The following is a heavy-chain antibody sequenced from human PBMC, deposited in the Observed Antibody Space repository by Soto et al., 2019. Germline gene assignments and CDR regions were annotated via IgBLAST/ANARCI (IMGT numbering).Heavy chain of an antibody. V-gene: IGHV5-10-1*01. D-gene: IGHD1-1*01. CDR2: IDPSDSYT. J-gene: IGHJ6*02. CDR1: GYSFTSHW. Sequence: XESLKISCQGSGYSFTSHWITWVRQTPGKGLEWMGRIDPSDSYTNYSPSFQGRVTISADRSISTAFLQWSSLEASDTAIYYCARRLSGPKEEYNAYYFYGLDVWGQGPTVTVSS. CDR3: ARRLSGPKEEYNAYYFYGLDV.